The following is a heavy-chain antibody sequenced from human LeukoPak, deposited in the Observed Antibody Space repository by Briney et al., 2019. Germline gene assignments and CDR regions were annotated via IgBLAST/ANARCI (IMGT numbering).Heavy chain of an antibody. J-gene: IGHJ3*02. D-gene: IGHD3-3*01. Sequence: SETLSLTCAVYGGSFSGYYWSWIRQPPGKGLEWIGEINHSGSTNYNPSLKSRVTISVDTSKNQFSLKLSSVTAADTAVYYCASFGVTIFGVVHDIWGQGTMVTVSS. CDR1: GGSFSGYY. CDR3: ASFGVTIFGVVHDI. CDR2: INHSGST. V-gene: IGHV4-34*01.